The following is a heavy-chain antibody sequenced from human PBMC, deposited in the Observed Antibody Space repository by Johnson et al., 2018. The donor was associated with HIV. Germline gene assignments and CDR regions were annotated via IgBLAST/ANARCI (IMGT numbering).Heavy chain of an antibody. J-gene: IGHJ3*02. CDR3: ARDPEWSAFDI. V-gene: IGHV3-66*01. CDR1: EFNVSSNY. D-gene: IGHD3-3*01. CDR2: VYSGGYT. Sequence: VQLVESGGGVVRPGGSLRLSCTASEFNVSSNYMNWVRQAPGRGLEWVSVVYSGGYTYYADSVKGRFAISRDTSKNTLYLQMTSLRAEDTAVYYCARDPEWSAFDIWGQGTMVTVSS.